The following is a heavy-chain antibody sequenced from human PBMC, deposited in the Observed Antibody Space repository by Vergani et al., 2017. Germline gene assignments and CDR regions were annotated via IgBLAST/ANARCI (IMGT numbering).Heavy chain of an antibody. CDR1: GFTFSSYA. J-gene: IGHJ4*02. Sequence: QVQLVESGGGVVQPGRSLRLSCAASGFTFSSYAMHWVRQAPGKGLEWVAVISYDGSNKYYADSVKGRFTISRDNSKNTLYLQMNSLRAEDTAVYYCARDRGGSGYGPFDYWGQGTLDTVSS. CDR2: ISYDGSNK. V-gene: IGHV3-30*04. CDR3: ARDRGGSGYGPFDY. D-gene: IGHD5-12*01.